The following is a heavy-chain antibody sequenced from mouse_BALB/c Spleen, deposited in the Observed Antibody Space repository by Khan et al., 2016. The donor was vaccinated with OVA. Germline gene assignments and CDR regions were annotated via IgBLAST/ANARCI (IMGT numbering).Heavy chain of an antibody. D-gene: IGHD2-5*01. Sequence: QIQLVQSGPELKKPGETVRISCKASGYTFTTAGIQWVQKMPGKGLKWIGWINTHSGVPKYAEDFKGRFAFSLEISVNTAYLQITNLKNEDTATYFCARGGAAYYRNEWGAMEYWGQVTSCTVSS. CDR1: GYTFTTAG. CDR3: ARGGAAYYRNEWGAMEY. V-gene: IGHV9-4*02. J-gene: IGHJ4*01. CDR2: INTHSGVP.